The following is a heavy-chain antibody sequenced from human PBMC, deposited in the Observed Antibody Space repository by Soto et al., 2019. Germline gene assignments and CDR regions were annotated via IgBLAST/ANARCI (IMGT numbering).Heavy chain of an antibody. D-gene: IGHD4-4*01. Sequence: VQLVESGGGLVKPGGSLRLSCVASGFSLSSYTMSWVRQAPGKGLEWVSSIGISIGYIYYAESVTGRFTISRDNAQNSLFLEMNSLRAEDTALYFCGRNVLAVTEDAVDVWGQGTMVTVSS. CDR2: IGISIGYI. CDR3: GRNVLAVTEDAVDV. V-gene: IGHV3-21*01. J-gene: IGHJ3*01. CDR1: GFSLSSYT.